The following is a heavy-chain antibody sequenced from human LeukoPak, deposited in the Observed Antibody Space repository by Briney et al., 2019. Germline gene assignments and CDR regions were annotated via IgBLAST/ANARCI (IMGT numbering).Heavy chain of an antibody. CDR2: NYYSGST. D-gene: IGHD3-3*01. Sequence: PSETLSLSCTVSGGSISSGDYYWSWIRQPPGKGLEWIAYNYYSGSTYYNPSLKSRVTISVDTSKNQFSLKLSSVTAADTAVYYCARGWAVRFWSGYYGWFDPWGQGTLVTVSS. J-gene: IGHJ5*02. CDR1: GGSISSGDYY. V-gene: IGHV4-30-4*08. CDR3: ARGWAVRFWSGYYGWFDP.